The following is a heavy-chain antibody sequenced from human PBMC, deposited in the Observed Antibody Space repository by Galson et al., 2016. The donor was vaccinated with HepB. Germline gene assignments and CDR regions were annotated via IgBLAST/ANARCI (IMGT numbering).Heavy chain of an antibody. D-gene: IGHD1-26*01. Sequence: TLSLTCAVSGGSISSGGYYWSWIRQFPGRGLEWIGYIYHSESTYYNPSLKSRVNFSVDMSKNQFSLRVNSVTAADTAVYYCAAKGSVSAWESPSFDHWGQGTLVTVSS. V-gene: IGHV4-31*11. CDR1: GGSISSGGYY. J-gene: IGHJ4*02. CDR3: AAKGSVSAWESPSFDH. CDR2: IYHSEST.